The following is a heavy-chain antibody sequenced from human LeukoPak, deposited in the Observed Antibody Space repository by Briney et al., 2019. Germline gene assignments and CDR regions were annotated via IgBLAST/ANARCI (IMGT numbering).Heavy chain of an antibody. D-gene: IGHD3-9*01. CDR3: ARSPYYDILTGSRGTFDY. V-gene: IGHV2-5*02. Sequence: SGPTLVNPTQTLTLTCPFSGFSFSTSGVAVGWIRQPPGKALEWLAVIYWVEDKRYRPSLKSRLTITKDTSKNQVVLTMTNMDPVDTATYYFARSPYYDILTGSRGTFDYWGRGILVTVSS. CDR2: IYWVEDK. CDR1: GFSFSTSGVA. J-gene: IGHJ4*02.